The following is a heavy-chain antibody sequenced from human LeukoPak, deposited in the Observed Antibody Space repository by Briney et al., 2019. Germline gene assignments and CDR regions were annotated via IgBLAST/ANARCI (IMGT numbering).Heavy chain of an antibody. CDR3: AIRSYYNSSGYYAP. CDR2: IIPIFATA. CDR1: GGTFSSYA. Sequence: GASVKVSCKASGGTFSSYAISWVRQAPGQGLEWMGGIIPIFATANYAQKFQGRVTITTDESTSTAYMELSSLRSGDTAVYYCAIRSYYNSSGYYAPWSQGTLVTVSS. V-gene: IGHV1-69*05. D-gene: IGHD3-22*01. J-gene: IGHJ5*02.